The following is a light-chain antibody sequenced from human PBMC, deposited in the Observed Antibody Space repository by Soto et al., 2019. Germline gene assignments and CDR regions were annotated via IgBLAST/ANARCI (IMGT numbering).Light chain of an antibody. CDR3: SSYTSSRTVV. CDR2: EVT. CDR1: SSDVGGYHY. J-gene: IGLJ2*01. V-gene: IGLV2-14*01. Sequence: QSALTQPASVSGSPGQSITISCTGTSSDVGGYHYVSWYQQHPGKAPKLMIYEVTNRPSGVSNRFSASKSGNTASLTISGLQAEDEADYYCSSYTSSRTVVFGGGTKLTVL.